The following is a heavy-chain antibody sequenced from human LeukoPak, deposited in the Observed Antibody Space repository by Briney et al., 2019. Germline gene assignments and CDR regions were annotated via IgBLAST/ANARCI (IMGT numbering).Heavy chain of an antibody. CDR2: ISSNGGST. Sequence: GGSLRLSCAASGFTFSSYAMHWVRQAPGKGLEYVLAISSNGGSTYYANSVKGRFTISRDNSKNTLYLQMGSLRAEDMAVYYCAKYPRYYYDSSGYLDYWGQGTLVTVSS. V-gene: IGHV3-64*01. CDR1: GFTFSSYA. J-gene: IGHJ4*02. D-gene: IGHD3-22*01. CDR3: AKYPRYYYDSSGYLDY.